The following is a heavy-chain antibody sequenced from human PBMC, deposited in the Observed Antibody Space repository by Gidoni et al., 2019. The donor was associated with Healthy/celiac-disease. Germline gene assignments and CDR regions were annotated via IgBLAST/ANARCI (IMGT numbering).Heavy chain of an antibody. J-gene: IGHJ6*02. CDR2: ISSISSYI. V-gene: IGHV3-21*01. Sequence: EVQLVGYGGGLVKRGGSLRLSCAASGFTFSSYRMNWVRQAPGKGLEWVSSISSISSYIYYADSVKGRFTISRDNAKNSLYLQMNSLRAEDTAVYYCARDELGGMDVWGQGTTVTVSS. CDR3: ARDELGGMDV. D-gene: IGHD3-10*01. CDR1: GFTFSSYR.